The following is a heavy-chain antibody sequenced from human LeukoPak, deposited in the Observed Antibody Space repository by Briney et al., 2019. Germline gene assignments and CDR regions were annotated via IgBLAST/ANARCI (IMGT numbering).Heavy chain of an antibody. D-gene: IGHD6-19*01. CDR3: ERDDPHSSGWYIVFEI. CDR2: ISYDGTNK. Sequence: QPGGSLRLSCAASGFTFSTSAMDWARQAPGKGLEWVAIISYDGTNKYYADSVKGRFTISRDNSKNTLYLQMNSLRAEDPAIFYHERDDPHSSGWYIVFEIWGQGTMVTVSS. V-gene: IGHV3-30-3*01. J-gene: IGHJ3*02. CDR1: GFTFSTSA.